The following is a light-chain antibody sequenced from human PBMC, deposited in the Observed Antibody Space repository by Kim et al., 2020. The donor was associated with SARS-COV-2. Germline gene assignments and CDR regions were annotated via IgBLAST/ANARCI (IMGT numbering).Light chain of an antibody. V-gene: IGLV6-57*01. Sequence: TISCTRSSSSIANSHVHWYQHRPGSSPPPVFYDDNHRPSGVPGRFSASIDSSSNSAALTISGLKTEDEADYYCQSYASDSQGVFGGGTQLTVL. CDR3: QSYASDSQGV. CDR1: SSSIANSH. J-gene: IGLJ3*02. CDR2: DDN.